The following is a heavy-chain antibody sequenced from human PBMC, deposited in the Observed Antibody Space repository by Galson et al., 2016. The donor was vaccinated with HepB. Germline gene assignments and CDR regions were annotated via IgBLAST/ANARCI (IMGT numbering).Heavy chain of an antibody. J-gene: IGHJ4*02. Sequence: SLRLSCAASGFTFSNYWMSWVRQAPGKGLEWVANIKQDGSEKYYVDSVKGRFTISRDNAKNSLYLQMNSLRVEDTAVYYCARARSWGWYYFDNWDQGTLVTVSS. CDR2: IKQDGSEK. CDR3: ARARSWGWYYFDN. CDR1: GFTFSNYW. D-gene: IGHD2-15*01. V-gene: IGHV3-7*05.